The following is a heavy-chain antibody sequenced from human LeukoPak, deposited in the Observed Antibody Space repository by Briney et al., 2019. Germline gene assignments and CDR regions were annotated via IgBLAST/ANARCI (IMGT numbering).Heavy chain of an antibody. CDR3: ARDRVGYCSGGSCYRIYYGMDV. J-gene: IGHJ6*02. CDR2: IWYDGSNK. Sequence: GRSLRLSCAASGFTFSSYGMHWVRQAPGKGLEWVAVIWYDGSNKYYADSVEGRFTISRDNSKNTLYLQMNSLRAEDTAVYYCARDRVGYCSGGSCYRIYYGMDVWGQGTTVTVSS. V-gene: IGHV3-33*01. D-gene: IGHD2-15*01. CDR1: GFTFSSYG.